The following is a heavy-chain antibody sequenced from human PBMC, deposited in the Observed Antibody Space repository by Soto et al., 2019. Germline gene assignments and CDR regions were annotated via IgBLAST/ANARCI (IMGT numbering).Heavy chain of an antibody. D-gene: IGHD6-13*01. V-gene: IGHV1-46*03. CDR3: ARDLIAAAGVDSYYYYGMDV. J-gene: IGHJ6*02. Sequence: QVQLVQSGAEVKKPGASVKVSCKASGYTFTSYYMHWVRQAPGQGLEWMGIINPSGGSTSYAQKFQGRVTMTRETSTSTVYMELSSLRSEDTAVYYCARDLIAAAGVDSYYYYGMDVWGQGTTVTVSS. CDR1: GYTFTSYY. CDR2: INPSGGST.